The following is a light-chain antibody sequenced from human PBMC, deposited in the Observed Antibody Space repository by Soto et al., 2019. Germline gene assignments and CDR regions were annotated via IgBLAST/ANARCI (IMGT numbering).Light chain of an antibody. Sequence: EIVLTQSPGTLSLSPGERATLSCRASQSVSSTYLAWYQQKPGQAPRLLIYDTSGRATGIPDRFSGSGSGTDFTLTIRRLEPEDFAVYYCQQYGNSPLLYTFGQGTKLEIK. CDR2: DTS. V-gene: IGKV3-20*01. J-gene: IGKJ2*01. CDR1: QSVSSTY. CDR3: QQYGNSPLLYT.